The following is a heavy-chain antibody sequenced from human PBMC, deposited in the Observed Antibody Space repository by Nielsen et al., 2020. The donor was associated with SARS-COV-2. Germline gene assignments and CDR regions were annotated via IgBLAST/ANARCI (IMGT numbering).Heavy chain of an antibody. CDR1: DASISTHY. V-gene: IGHV4-4*08. CDR3: ARALTDSAWRGVYYVDV. Sequence: SETLSLTCTVSDASISTHYWSWTRQAPGKALESTGYIHPNRNTNYKPSLKSRVAMSLDTSNNHFSLRLSSVTAADTATYYCARALTDSAWRGVYYVDVWGTGTTVTVSS. J-gene: IGHJ6*03. CDR2: IHPNRNT. D-gene: IGHD2-21*02.